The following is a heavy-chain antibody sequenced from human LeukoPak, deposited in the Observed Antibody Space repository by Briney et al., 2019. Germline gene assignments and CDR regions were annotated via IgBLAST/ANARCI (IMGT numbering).Heavy chain of an antibody. J-gene: IGHJ3*02. CDR1: GFTFSSYS. CDR3: AREGGAEGRAVVMSAFDI. D-gene: IGHD6-19*01. CDR2: ISSSSSYI. V-gene: IGHV3-21*01. Sequence: PGGSLRLSCEASGFTFSSYSMNWVRRAPGKGLEWVSSISSSSSYIYYADSVKGRFPISRDDAKNSLYLPMNSLRSQDPALLYCAREGGAEGRAVVMSAFDIWGQGTMVTVSS.